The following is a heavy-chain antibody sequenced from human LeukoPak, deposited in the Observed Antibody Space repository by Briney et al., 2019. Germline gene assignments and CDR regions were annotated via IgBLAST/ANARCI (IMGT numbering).Heavy chain of an antibody. CDR2: ISAYNGNT. D-gene: IGHD4-17*01. CDR3: ARDQISATGDY. Sequence: ASVKASCKASGYTFTSYGITWVRQAPGQGLEWMGWISAYNGNTNYAQKVQGRVTMTTDTSTSTAYMELKSLRSDDTAVYYCARDQISATGDYWGQGTLVTVSS. CDR1: GYTFTSYG. J-gene: IGHJ4*02. V-gene: IGHV1-18*04.